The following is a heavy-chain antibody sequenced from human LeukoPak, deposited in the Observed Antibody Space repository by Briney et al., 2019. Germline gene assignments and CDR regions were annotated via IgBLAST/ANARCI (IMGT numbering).Heavy chain of an antibody. V-gene: IGHV1-69*02. CDR3: ARMTTQYYYYGMDV. Sequence: SVKVSCKVSGYTLTELSMHWVRQAPGQGLEWMGRIIPILGIANYAQKFQGRVTITADKSTSTAYMELSSLRSEDTAVYYCARMTTQYYYYGMDVWGQGTTVTVSS. CDR2: IIPILGIA. CDR1: GYTLTELS. J-gene: IGHJ6*02. D-gene: IGHD4-11*01.